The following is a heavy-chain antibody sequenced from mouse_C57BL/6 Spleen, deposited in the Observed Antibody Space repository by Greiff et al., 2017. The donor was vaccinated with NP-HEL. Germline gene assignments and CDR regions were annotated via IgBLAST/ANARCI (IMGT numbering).Heavy chain of an antibody. D-gene: IGHD2-4*01. CDR3: AKKRGYDYDRDYAMDY. J-gene: IGHJ4*01. CDR2: IWRGGST. Sequence: VQLKESGPGLVQPSQSLSITCTVSGFSLTSYGVHWVRQSPGKGLEWLGVIWRGGSTDYNAAFMSRLSITKDNSKSQVFFKMNSLQADDTAIYYCAKKRGYDYDRDYAMDYWGQGTSVTVSS. V-gene: IGHV2-5*01. CDR1: GFSLTSYG.